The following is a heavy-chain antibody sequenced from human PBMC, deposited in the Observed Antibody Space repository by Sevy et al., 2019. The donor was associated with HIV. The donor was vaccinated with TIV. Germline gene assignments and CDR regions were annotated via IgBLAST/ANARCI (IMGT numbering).Heavy chain of an antibody. CDR1: GYSISSGYY. J-gene: IGHJ4*02. CDR2: IYHSGST. CDR3: AREGAQGWYSFDY. V-gene: IGHV4-38-2*02. D-gene: IGHD6-19*01. Sequence: SETLSLTCTVSGYSISSGYYWGWIRQPPGKGLEWIGSIYHSGSTYYNPSLKSRVTISVDTSKNQFSLKLSSVTAADTTVYYCAREGAQGWYSFDYWGQGTLVTVYS.